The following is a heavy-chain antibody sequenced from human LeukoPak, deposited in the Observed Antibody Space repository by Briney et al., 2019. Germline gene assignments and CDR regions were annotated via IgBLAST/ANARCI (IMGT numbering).Heavy chain of an antibody. V-gene: IGHV1-69*04. CDR3: ARDAGSYVDY. CDR2: IIPNLGIA. Sequence: SVKVSCKASGGTFSSYTISWVRQAPGQGLEWMGRIIPNLGIANYAQKFQGRVTITADKSTSTAYMELSSLRSEDTAVYYCARDAGSYVDYWGQGTLVTVSS. CDR1: GGTFSSYT. J-gene: IGHJ4*02.